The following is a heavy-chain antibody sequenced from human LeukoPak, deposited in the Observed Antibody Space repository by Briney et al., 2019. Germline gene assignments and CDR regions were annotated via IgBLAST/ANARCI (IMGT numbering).Heavy chain of an antibody. D-gene: IGHD6-13*01. V-gene: IGHV3-33*01. J-gene: IGHJ6*02. Sequence: GGSLRLSCAASGFTFSSYGMHWVRQAPGKGLEWVAVIWYDGSNKYYADSVKGRFTISRDNSKNTLYLQMNSLRAEDTAVYYCARDGHSSSWYGLYYYYGMDVWGQGTTVTVSS. CDR3: ARDGHSSSWYGLYYYYGMDV. CDR2: IWYDGSNK. CDR1: GFTFSSYG.